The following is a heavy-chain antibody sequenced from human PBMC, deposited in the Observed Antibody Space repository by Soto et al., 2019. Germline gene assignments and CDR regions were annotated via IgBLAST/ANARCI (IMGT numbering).Heavy chain of an antibody. J-gene: IGHJ4*02. CDR2: IYYSGST. V-gene: IGHV4-59*01. CDR3: ARGFSSGWSRGGFDY. D-gene: IGHD6-19*01. CDR1: GGSISSYY. Sequence: QVQLQESGPGLVKPSETLSLPCTVSGGSISSYYWSWIRQPPGKGLEWIGYIYYSGSTNYNPSLKSRVTISVDTSKNQFSLKLSSVTAADTAVYYCARGFSSGWSRGGFDYWGQGTLVTVSS.